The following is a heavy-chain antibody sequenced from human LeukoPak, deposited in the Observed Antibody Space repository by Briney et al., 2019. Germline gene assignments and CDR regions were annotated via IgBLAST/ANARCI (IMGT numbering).Heavy chain of an antibody. CDR3: AKESESYDSSGSTFDY. V-gene: IGHV3-30*02. D-gene: IGHD3-22*01. CDR1: GFTFSSYG. Sequence: GGSLRLSCAASGFTFSSYGMHWVRQAPGKGLEWVAFIRYDGSNKYYADSVKGRFTISRDDSKNTLYLQMNSLRAGDTAVYYCAKESESYDSSGSTFDYWGQGTLVTVSS. J-gene: IGHJ4*02. CDR2: IRYDGSNK.